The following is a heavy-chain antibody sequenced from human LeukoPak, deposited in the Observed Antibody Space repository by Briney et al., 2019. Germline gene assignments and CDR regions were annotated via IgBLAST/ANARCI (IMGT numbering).Heavy chain of an antibody. CDR2: ISNSGTYI. D-gene: IGHD2-2*01. CDR1: GFTFSTYS. CDR3: ARRYCSSTNCYAFDY. Sequence: GGSLRLSCAASGFTFSTYSMNWVRQAPGKGLEWVSSISNSGTYIYYADSVKGRFTISRDNAKNSLYLQMNSLGAEDTAVYYCARRYCSSTNCYAFDYWGQGTLVTVSS. V-gene: IGHV3-21*01. J-gene: IGHJ4*02.